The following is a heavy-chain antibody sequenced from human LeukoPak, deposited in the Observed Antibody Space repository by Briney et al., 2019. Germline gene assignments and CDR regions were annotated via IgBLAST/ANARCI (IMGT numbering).Heavy chain of an antibody. Sequence: SETLSLTCTVSGGSISSSSYYWGWIRQPPGKGLEWIGSIYYSGSTYYNPSLKSRVTISVDTSKNQFSLKLSSVTAADTAVYYCASLNDYGNSKFDYCGQRTLVTVSS. V-gene: IGHV4-39*01. CDR2: IYYSGST. D-gene: IGHD4-11*01. J-gene: IGHJ4*02. CDR1: GGSISSSSYY. CDR3: ASLNDYGNSKFDY.